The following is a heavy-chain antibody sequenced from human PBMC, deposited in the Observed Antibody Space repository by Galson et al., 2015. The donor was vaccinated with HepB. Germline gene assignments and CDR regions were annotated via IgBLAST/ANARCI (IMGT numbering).Heavy chain of an antibody. Sequence: SLRLSCAASGFTFSRYSMNWVRQAPGKGLEWVSSVSESGSYIYYADSVKGRFTISRDNAKTSLYLQMNSLRAEDTAVYYCARFLATYFDYWGQGVLVTVSS. CDR2: VSESGSYI. V-gene: IGHV3-21*01. CDR3: ARFLATYFDY. CDR1: GFTFSRYS. D-gene: IGHD5-12*01. J-gene: IGHJ4*02.